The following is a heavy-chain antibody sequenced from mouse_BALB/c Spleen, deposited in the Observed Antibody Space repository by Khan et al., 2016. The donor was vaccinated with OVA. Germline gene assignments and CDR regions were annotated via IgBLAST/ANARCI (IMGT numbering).Heavy chain of an antibody. CDR3: TRRGGLGYFDV. CDR2: IYPGSGNT. J-gene: IGHJ1*01. Sequence: LQQPGSELVRPGASVKLSCKASGYTFTSYWMHWVKQRLGQGLEWIGNIYPGSGNTNYDEKFKNKGTLTVDTSSSTAYMHLSSLTSEDSAVYDCTRRGGLGYFDVWGAGTTVTVSS. V-gene: IGHV1S22*01. D-gene: IGHD3-3*01. CDR1: GYTFTSYW.